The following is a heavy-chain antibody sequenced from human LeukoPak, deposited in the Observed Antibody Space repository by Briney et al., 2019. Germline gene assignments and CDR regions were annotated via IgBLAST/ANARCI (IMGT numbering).Heavy chain of an antibody. Sequence: GGSLRLSCAASGFTFSSYGMHWVRQAPGKGLEWVAFIRYDGSNKYYADSVKGRFTISRDNSKNTLYLQMNSLRAEDTAVYYCANQFTYYYDSSGYYDADAFDIWGQGTMVTVSS. CDR1: GFTFSSYG. V-gene: IGHV3-30*02. CDR3: ANQFTYYYDSSGYYDADAFDI. D-gene: IGHD3-22*01. J-gene: IGHJ3*02. CDR2: IRYDGSNK.